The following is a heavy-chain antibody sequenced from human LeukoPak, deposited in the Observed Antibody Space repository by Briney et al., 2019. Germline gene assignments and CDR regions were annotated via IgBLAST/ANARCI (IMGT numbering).Heavy chain of an antibody. Sequence: PGGYLRLSCAASGFTFSTYWMSWVRQAPGKGLEWVANIKQDGSVKYYVDSVKGRFTISRDNAKNSLYLQMSSLRAEDTAVFYCARVDDFWTGYYDYWGQGTLVTVSS. V-gene: IGHV3-7*01. CDR3: ARVDDFWTGYYDY. CDR1: GFTFSTYW. J-gene: IGHJ4*02. CDR2: IKQDGSVK. D-gene: IGHD3/OR15-3a*01.